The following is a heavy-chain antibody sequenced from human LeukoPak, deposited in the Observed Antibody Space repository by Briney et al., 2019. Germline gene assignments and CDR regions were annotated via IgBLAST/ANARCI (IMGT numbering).Heavy chain of an antibody. CDR2: ISGSGGST. CDR3: AKDGSWQEYSYGLYYFDY. V-gene: IGHV3-23*01. J-gene: IGHJ4*02. D-gene: IGHD5-18*01. Sequence: HPGGSLRLSCAASGFTFSSYAMSWVRQAPEKGLEWVSTISGSGGSTYYTDSVRGRFTISRDNSKNTLYLQMNSLRAEDTAVYYCAKDGSWQEYSYGLYYFDYWGQGTLVTVSS. CDR1: GFTFSSYA.